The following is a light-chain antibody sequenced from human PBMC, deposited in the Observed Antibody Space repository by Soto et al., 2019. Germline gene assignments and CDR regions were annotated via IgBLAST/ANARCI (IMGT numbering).Light chain of an antibody. CDR3: SSYTSSSTLEV. J-gene: IGLJ1*01. CDR1: SSDVGGYNY. CDR2: DVS. V-gene: IGLV2-14*01. Sequence: ALTQPASVSGSPGQSITISCTGTSSDVGGYNYVSWYQQHPGRAPKLMIYDVSNRPSGVSNRFSGSKSGNTASLTISGLQAEDEADYYCSSYTSSSTLEVFGTGTKVTVL.